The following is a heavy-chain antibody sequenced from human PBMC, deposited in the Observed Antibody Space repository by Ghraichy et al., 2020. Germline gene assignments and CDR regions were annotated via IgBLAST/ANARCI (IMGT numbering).Heavy chain of an antibody. J-gene: IGHJ4*02. V-gene: IGHV3-64D*06. CDR1: GFTFSSYA. D-gene: IGHD3-22*01. CDR3: LKGYYYDSSGYYSGFDY. Sequence: GGSLRLSCSASGFTFSSYAMHWVRQAPGKGLEYVSAISSNGGSTYYADSVKGRFTISRDNSKNTLYLQMNSLRAEDTAVYYCLKGYYYDSSGYYSGFDYWGQGTLVTVSS. CDR2: ISSNGGST.